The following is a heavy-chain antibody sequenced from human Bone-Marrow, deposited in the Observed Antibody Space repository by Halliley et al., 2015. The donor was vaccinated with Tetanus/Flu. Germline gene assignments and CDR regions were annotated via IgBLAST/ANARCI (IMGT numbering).Heavy chain of an antibody. Sequence: VSSIIPTSSYKYSADSLKGRFTSSRDNAKNSLYLQMNSRRAEDTAVYYCARAVDPAMVTAFDLWGQGTMVTVSS. J-gene: IGHJ3*01. CDR2: IIPTSSYK. CDR3: ARAVDPAMVTAFDL. V-gene: IGHV3-21*01. D-gene: IGHD5-18*01.